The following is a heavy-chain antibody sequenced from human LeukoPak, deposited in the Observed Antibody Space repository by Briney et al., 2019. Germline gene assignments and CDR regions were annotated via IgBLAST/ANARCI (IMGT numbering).Heavy chain of an antibody. CDR3: AREAYYDSSGFIG. J-gene: IGHJ4*02. CDR1: GGSISSYY. Sequence: SETLSLTCTVSGGSISSYYWSWIRQPPGKGLEWIGYIYYSGSTNYNPSLKSRVTISVDTSKNQFSLKLSSVTAADTAVYYCAREAYYDSSGFIGWGQGTLVTVSS. D-gene: IGHD3-22*01. CDR2: IYYSGST. V-gene: IGHV4-59*01.